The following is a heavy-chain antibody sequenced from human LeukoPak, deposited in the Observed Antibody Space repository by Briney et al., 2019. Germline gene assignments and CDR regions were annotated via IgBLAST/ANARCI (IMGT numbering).Heavy chain of an antibody. V-gene: IGHV3-21*01. J-gene: IGHJ5*02. D-gene: IGHD5-18*01. CDR1: GFTFSDYS. CDR2: ISSTSSYI. Sequence: GYSLRLSCAASGFTFSDYSMHWVRQAPGEGLEWVSTISSTSSYIYSADSLKGRFTISRDNAKNSLYLQMTTLRAEDTAVYYCARGQLWQTGWFDPWGQGTLVTVS. CDR3: ARGQLWQTGWFDP.